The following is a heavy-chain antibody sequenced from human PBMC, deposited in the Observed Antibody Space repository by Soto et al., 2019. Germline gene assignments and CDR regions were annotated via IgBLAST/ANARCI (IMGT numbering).Heavy chain of an antibody. CDR3: ARDTLGSSWYVSHYYGMDV. CDR1: GYTFTSYG. V-gene: IGHV1-18*01. CDR2: ISAYNGNT. D-gene: IGHD6-13*01. Sequence: ASVKVSCKASGYTFTSYGISWVRQAPGQGLEWMGWISAYNGNTNYAQKLQGRVTMTTDTSTSTAYMELRSLRSDDTAVYYCARDTLGSSWYVSHYYGMDVWGQGTTVTVS. J-gene: IGHJ6*02.